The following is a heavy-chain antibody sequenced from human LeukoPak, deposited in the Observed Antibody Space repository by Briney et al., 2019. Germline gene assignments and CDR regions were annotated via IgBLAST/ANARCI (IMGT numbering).Heavy chain of an antibody. V-gene: IGHV4-4*02. CDR3: AREDRAGRRGYSYGYDY. CDR1: GGSISSSNW. J-gene: IGHJ4*02. CDR2: IYHSGST. D-gene: IGHD5-18*01. Sequence: SGTLSLTCAVSGGSISSSNWWSWVRQPPGKGLEWIGEIYHSGSTNYNPSLKSRVTISVDKSKNQFSLKLSSVTPADTAVYYCAREDRAGRRGYSYGYDYWGQGTLVTVSS.